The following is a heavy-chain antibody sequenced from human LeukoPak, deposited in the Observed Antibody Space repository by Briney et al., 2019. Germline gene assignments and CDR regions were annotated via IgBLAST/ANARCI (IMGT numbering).Heavy chain of an antibody. CDR2: ISGSGGST. Sequence: GGSPRLSCAASGFTFSSYGMTWVRQAPGKGLEWVSAISGSGGSTYYADSVKGRFTISRDNSKNTLYLQMNSLRAEDTAVYFCAKRDTRGRYYFDSWGLGTLVTVSS. J-gene: IGHJ4*02. V-gene: IGHV3-23*01. CDR3: AKRDTRGRYYFDS. CDR1: GFTFSSYG. D-gene: IGHD2-2*01.